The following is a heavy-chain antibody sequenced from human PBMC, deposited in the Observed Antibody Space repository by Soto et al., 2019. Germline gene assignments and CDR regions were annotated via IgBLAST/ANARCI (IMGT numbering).Heavy chain of an antibody. J-gene: IGHJ5*02. D-gene: IGHD6-13*01. CDR2: VSYSGST. Sequence: QLQLQESGPGLVKPSETLSLTCTVSGDSISSRNYYWGWIRQPPGKGLESIGSVSYSGSTYYNPSLRSRVTISVDTSKNQFSLKLSSVTAADTAVYYCARHRVAVAGRGNWFDPWGQGTLVTVSS. CDR3: ARHRVAVAGRGNWFDP. V-gene: IGHV4-39*01. CDR1: GDSISSRNYY.